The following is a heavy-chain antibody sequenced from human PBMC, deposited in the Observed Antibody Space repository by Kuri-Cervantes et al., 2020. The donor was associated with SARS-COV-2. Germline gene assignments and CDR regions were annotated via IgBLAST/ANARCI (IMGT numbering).Heavy chain of an antibody. Sequence: ESLKISCTVSGGSISSSSYYWGRIRQPPGKGLEWIGSIYYSGSTYYDPSLKSRVTISVDTSKNQFSLKLSSVTAADTAVYYCQSFGGVIVQNWGQGTLVTVSS. CDR2: IYYSGST. CDR3: QSFGGVIVQN. J-gene: IGHJ4*02. V-gene: IGHV4-39*01. D-gene: IGHD3-16*02. CDR1: GGSISSSSYY.